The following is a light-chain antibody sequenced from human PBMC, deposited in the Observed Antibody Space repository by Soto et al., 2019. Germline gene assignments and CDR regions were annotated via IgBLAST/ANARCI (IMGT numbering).Light chain of an antibody. V-gene: IGKV1-39*01. CDR2: GAS. Sequence: DIQMTQSPSSVSASVGDRVTITCRASQTLNYLTWFQQKPGKAPKVLIYGASTLQSGVPSRFSGSGSGAEFTLTISSLQPEDFATYYCQQSFSPLLTFGGGTKVEMK. CDR3: QQSFSPLLT. J-gene: IGKJ4*01. CDR1: QTLNY.